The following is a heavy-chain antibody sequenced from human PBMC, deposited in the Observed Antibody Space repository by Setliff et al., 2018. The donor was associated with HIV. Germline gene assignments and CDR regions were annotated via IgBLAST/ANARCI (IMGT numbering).Heavy chain of an antibody. CDR3: ARGDFGYSYGPNDY. Sequence: PGGSLRLSCAASGFTFSGYWMHWVRQAPGKELVWVSRINSDGSSISYADSVKGRFTISRDNAKNTVYLQMNSLRGEDTAVYYCARGDFGYSYGPNDYWGQGTLVTVSS. V-gene: IGHV3-74*01. J-gene: IGHJ4*02. D-gene: IGHD5-18*01. CDR2: INSDGSSI. CDR1: GFTFSGYW.